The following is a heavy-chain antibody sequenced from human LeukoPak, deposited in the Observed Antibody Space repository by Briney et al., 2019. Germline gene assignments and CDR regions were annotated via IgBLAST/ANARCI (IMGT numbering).Heavy chain of an antibody. D-gene: IGHD2-15*01. Sequence: GGSLRLSCAASGFTVSNNYMRWVRQAPGKGLEWVSLIYSGGSTYYADSVKGRFIISRDSSKNTLYLQMNSLRAEDTAVYYCSRDRHCIGGTCYGLWGQGTRVTVSS. CDR1: GFTVSNNY. CDR3: SRDRHCIGGTCYGL. V-gene: IGHV3-66*01. CDR2: IYSGGST. J-gene: IGHJ4*02.